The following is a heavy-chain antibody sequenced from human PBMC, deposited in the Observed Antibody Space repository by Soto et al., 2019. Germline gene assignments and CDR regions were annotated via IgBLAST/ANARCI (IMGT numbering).Heavy chain of an antibody. J-gene: IGHJ5*02. CDR1: GASISTASYY. CDR2: VNYAGTT. V-gene: IGHV4-39*01. D-gene: IGHD6-13*01. Sequence: PSETLSLTCTVSGASISTASYYWGWIRQAPGKGLEWIASVNYAGTTYYSPSLKSRIAISIDTPKNQFSLKVNSVTAADTGLFFCAKLMMDRSWYFDWFDPWGQGTLVTVSS. CDR3: AKLMMDRSWYFDWFDP.